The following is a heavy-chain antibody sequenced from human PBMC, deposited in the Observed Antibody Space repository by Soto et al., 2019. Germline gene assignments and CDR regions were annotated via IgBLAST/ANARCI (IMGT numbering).Heavy chain of an antibody. CDR3: AKDRGSSSWATIFDF. Sequence: MQLVESGGGLIEPGRSLRLSCAASGFTFDDYAIHWVRQAPGKGLEWVSGISWNSAAIDYAVSVKGRFTIVRDNAMNSLYLQMNHLRPEDPAFYSCAKDRGSSSWATIFDFWGQRILVTVSS. CDR1: GFTFDDYA. J-gene: IGHJ4*02. D-gene: IGHD6-13*01. V-gene: IGHV3-9*01. CDR2: ISWNSAAI.